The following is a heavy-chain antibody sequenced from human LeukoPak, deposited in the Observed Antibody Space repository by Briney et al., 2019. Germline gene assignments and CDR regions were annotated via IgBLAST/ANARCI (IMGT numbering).Heavy chain of an antibody. Sequence: GGSLRLSCAASGFTFSNFAMNWVLQAPGKGLEWFSTISGSGGSTYYADSVKGRFTISRDNSKNTLYLQMNSLRAEDTAVYYCAKMVHTEQWLVPFDYWGQGTLVTVSS. V-gene: IGHV3-23*01. CDR1: GFTFSNFA. D-gene: IGHD6-19*01. CDR3: AKMVHTEQWLVPFDY. J-gene: IGHJ4*02. CDR2: ISGSGGST.